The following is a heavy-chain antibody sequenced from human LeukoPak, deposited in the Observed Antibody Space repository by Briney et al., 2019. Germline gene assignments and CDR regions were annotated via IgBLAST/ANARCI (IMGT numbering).Heavy chain of an antibody. D-gene: IGHD2-21*02. CDR3: AAGGGDCYSYYYYGMDV. CDR1: GYTFTSYY. J-gene: IGHJ6*02. Sequence: ASVKVSCKASGYTFTSYYVHWVRQAPGQGLEWMGIINPSGGSTSYAQKFQGRVTMTRDTSTSTVYMELSSLRSEDTAVYYCAAGGGDCYSYYYYGMDVWGQGTTVTVSS. V-gene: IGHV1-46*01. CDR2: INPSGGST.